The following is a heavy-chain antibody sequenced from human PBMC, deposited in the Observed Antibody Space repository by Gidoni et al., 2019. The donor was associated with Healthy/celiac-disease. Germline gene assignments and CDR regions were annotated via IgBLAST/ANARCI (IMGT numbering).Heavy chain of an antibody. CDR2: INHSGST. Sequence: QVQLQQWAAGLLTPSETLSLTCAVYGGSVSGYSWSCIRQPPGKGLEGIGEINHSGSTNYNPSLNSRFTLSVDTPKNQFSLKLRSGTAADTAVYDCARMSGWMTTVVTRYYYYYYGMDVWGQGTTVTVSS. D-gene: IGHD4-17*01. J-gene: IGHJ6*02. CDR3: ARMSGWMTTVVTRYYYYYYGMDV. CDR1: GGSVSGYS. V-gene: IGHV4-34*01.